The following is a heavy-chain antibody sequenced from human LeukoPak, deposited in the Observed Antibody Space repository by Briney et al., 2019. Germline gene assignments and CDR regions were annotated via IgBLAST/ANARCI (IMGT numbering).Heavy chain of an antibody. J-gene: IGHJ4*02. Sequence: GGTLRLSCAGSGFTFSTYGMSWVRQPPGKGLEWVSRISGRGDTTNYADSVKGRFTISRDNSKNTVDLQMDSLRADDTAVYYCARGRNYGSGNYVFDYWGQGTLVTVSS. D-gene: IGHD3-10*01. CDR3: ARGRNYGSGNYVFDY. CDR2: ISGRGDTT. CDR1: GFTFSTYG. V-gene: IGHV3-23*01.